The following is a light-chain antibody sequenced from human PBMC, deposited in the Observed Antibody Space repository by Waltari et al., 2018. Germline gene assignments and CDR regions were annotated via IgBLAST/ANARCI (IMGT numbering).Light chain of an antibody. J-gene: IGLJ3*02. CDR1: DNNVGHQG. CDR2: RNN. CDR3: SAWDKSLSAWV. Sequence: QAGLTQPPSVSTALRQTATLTRTGHDNNVGHQGPAWLQQHQGPPPKLLSYRNNNRPSGISERLSASRSGNIASLTITGLQPEDEADYYCSAWDKSLSAWVFGGGTKLTVL. V-gene: IGLV10-54*01.